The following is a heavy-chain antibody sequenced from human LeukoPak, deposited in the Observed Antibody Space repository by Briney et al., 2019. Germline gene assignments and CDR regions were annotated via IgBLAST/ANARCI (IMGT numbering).Heavy chain of an antibody. CDR3: ARNYCSGGSCHWFDP. D-gene: IGHD2-15*01. CDR2: IYYSGST. Sequence: SETLSLTCTVSGASISNYYWSWIRQPPGKGLEWIGYIYYSGSTNYNPSLKSRVTISVDTSKNQFSLKLSSVTAADTAVYYCARNYCSGGSCHWFDPWGQGTLVTVSS. V-gene: IGHV4-59*01. CDR1: GASISNYY. J-gene: IGHJ5*02.